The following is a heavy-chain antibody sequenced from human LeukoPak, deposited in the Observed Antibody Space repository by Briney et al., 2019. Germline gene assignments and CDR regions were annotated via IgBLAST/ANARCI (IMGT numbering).Heavy chain of an antibody. CDR3: ARSLYGSGSYDKGDGYFDY. V-gene: IGHV3-7*01. J-gene: IGHJ4*02. D-gene: IGHD3-10*01. CDR1: GFTFSSHW. Sequence: PGGSLRLSCAASGFTFSSHWMTWVRQALGEGLEWVATIKQDGNEKQYVDSVKGRFTISRDNAKNSLYLQMDSLRAEDTAVCYCARSLYGSGSYDKGDGYFDYWGQGTLVTVSS. CDR2: IKQDGNEK.